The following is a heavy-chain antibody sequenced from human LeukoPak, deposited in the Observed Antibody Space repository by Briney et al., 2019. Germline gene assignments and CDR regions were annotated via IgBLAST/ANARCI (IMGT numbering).Heavy chain of an antibody. CDR2: ISWNSGSI. Sequence: GGSLRLSCAASGFTFDDYAMHWVRQAPGKGLEWVSGISWNSGSIGYADSVKGRFTISRDNAKNSLYLQMNSLRAEDTAIYYCAKTYYYDSSGYYYVFDYWGQGTLVTVSS. D-gene: IGHD3-22*01. CDR1: GFTFDDYA. V-gene: IGHV3-9*01. J-gene: IGHJ4*02. CDR3: AKTYYYDSSGYYYVFDY.